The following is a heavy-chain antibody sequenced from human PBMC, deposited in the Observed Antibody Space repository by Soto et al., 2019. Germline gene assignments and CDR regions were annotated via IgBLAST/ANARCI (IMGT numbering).Heavy chain of an antibody. J-gene: IGHJ4*02. D-gene: IGHD2-21*01. CDR3: AREFRSYFDY. V-gene: IGHV3-33*08. Sequence: PGGSLRLSCVGSGFTFSSYGMHWVRQAPGKGLEWVAVIWYDGSNKYYADSVKGRFTISRDNSKNTLYLQMNSLRAEDTAVYYCAREFRSYFDYWGQGTLVTVSS. CDR1: GFTFSSYG. CDR2: IWYDGSNK.